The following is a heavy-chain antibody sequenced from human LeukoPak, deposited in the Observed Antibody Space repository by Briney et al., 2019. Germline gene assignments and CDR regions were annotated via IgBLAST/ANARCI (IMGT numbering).Heavy chain of an antibody. CDR1: GYSISSGYY. Sequence: SETLSLTCIVSGYSISSGYYWGWIRQPPGKGLEWIGNIHHSGSTYYNPSLKSRVTISVDTSKNQLSLKLNSVTAADTAVYYCARVAAGIGFFQHWGQGTLVTVSS. CDR2: IHHSGST. CDR3: ARVAAGIGFFQH. J-gene: IGHJ1*01. V-gene: IGHV4-38-2*02. D-gene: IGHD6-13*01.